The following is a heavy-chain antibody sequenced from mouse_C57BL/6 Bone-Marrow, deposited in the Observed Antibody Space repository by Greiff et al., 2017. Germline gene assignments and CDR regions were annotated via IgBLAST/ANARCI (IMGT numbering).Heavy chain of an antibody. Sequence: VQLKESGAELVRPGASVTLSCTASGFNIKDDYMHWVKQRPEQGLEWIGWIDPENGDTEYASKFQGKATITADTSSNTAYLQLSSLTSEDTAVYYCTTGGYYEAYWGQGTLVTVSA. CDR2: IDPENGDT. CDR3: TTGGYYEAY. V-gene: IGHV14-4*01. D-gene: IGHD1-1*01. J-gene: IGHJ3*01. CDR1: GFNIKDDY.